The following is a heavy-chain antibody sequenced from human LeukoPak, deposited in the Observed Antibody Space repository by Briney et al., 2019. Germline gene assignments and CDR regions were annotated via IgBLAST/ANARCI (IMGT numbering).Heavy chain of an antibody. CDR3: ARAYGSGSSYHPDY. J-gene: IGHJ4*02. CDR1: GYTFTSYY. CDR2: INPSGGST. D-gene: IGHD3-10*01. V-gene: IGHV1-46*01. Sequence: ASVKVSCKASGYTFTSYYMHWVRQAPGQGLEWMGIINPSGGSTSYAQKFQGRVTLTRDTSTSTVYMELGSLRSDDTAIYYCARAYGSGSSYHPDYWGQGTLVTVSS.